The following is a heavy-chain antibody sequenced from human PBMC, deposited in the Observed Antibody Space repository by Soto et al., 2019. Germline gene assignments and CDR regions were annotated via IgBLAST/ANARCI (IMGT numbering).Heavy chain of an antibody. CDR2: IIPISGTA. Sequence: QVQLVQSGAEVKKPGSSVKVSCKASGGTFSSYAISWVRQAPGQGLEWMGGIIPISGTANYAQKFKGRVTITADESTSTAYMELSSRRSEDTAVYYCARSQGSSTSLEIYYYYYYGVDGWGQGTTVTVSS. D-gene: IGHD2-2*01. J-gene: IGHJ6*02. CDR3: ARSQGSSTSLEIYYYYYYGVDG. V-gene: IGHV1-69*01. CDR1: GGTFSSYA.